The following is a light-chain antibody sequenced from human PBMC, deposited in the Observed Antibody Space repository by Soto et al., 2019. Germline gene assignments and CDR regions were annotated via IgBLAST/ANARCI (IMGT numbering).Light chain of an antibody. Sequence: QSALTQPPSASGTPGQRVTISCYGSSSNMGSNTVHWFQQFPGTAPRLLISTNDQRPSGVPDRFIGSNSGTSAFLAISGLQFEDEADYYCAVWDDRLNGHVFGTGTKVTVL. CDR3: AVWDDRLNGHV. CDR1: SSNMGSNT. CDR2: TND. J-gene: IGLJ1*01. V-gene: IGLV1-44*01.